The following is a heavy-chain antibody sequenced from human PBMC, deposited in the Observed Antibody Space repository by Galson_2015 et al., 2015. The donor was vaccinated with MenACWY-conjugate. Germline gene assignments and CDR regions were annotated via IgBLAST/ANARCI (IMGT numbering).Heavy chain of an antibody. CDR3: ARLAEGGRYYMGAFEI. D-gene: IGHD1-26*01. CDR1: GYTFTSYA. Sequence: SVKVSCKASGYTFTSYAMHWVRQAPGQRLEWMGWINAGNGNTKYSQKFQGRVTITRDTSASTAYMELSSLRSEDTAVYYCARLAEGGRYYMGAFEIWGQGTMVTVSS. J-gene: IGHJ3*02. V-gene: IGHV1-3*01. CDR2: INAGNGNT.